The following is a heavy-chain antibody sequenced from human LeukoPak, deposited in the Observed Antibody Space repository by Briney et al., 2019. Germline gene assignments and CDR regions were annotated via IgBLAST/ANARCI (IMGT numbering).Heavy chain of an antibody. Sequence: ASVKVSCKASGYTFTSYAMNWVRQAPGQGLEWMGWINTNTGNPTYAQGFTGRFVFSLDTSVSTAYLQISSLKAEDTAMYYCARDRYCSGGSCLGYYGMDVWGQGTTVTVSS. CDR2: INTNTGNP. J-gene: IGHJ6*02. CDR1: GYTFTSYA. V-gene: IGHV7-4-1*02. CDR3: ARDRYCSGGSCLGYYGMDV. D-gene: IGHD2-15*01.